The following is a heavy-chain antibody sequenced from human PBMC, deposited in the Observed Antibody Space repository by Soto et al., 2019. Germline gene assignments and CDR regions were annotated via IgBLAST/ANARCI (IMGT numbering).Heavy chain of an antibody. CDR2: ISYDGSDK. CDR1: GFTYTDFA. Sequence: VQLVKSGGGEVQPGRSLRLSCAASGFTYTDFALHWVRQAPGKGLEWVAIISYDGSDKYYADSVKGRFAISRDNPKNTLYLEMNSLRPEDTAVYFYARRAWDSYYPIDVWGQGTTLTVFS. V-gene: IGHV3-30*09. CDR3: ARRAWDSYYPIDV. J-gene: IGHJ6*02. D-gene: IGHD3-22*01.